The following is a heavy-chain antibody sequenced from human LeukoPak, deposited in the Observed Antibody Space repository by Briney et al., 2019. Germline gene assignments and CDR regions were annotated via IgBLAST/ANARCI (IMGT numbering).Heavy chain of an antibody. CDR3: ARGRSVGELLQYFDY. J-gene: IGHJ4*02. Sequence: SQTLSLTCAISGDSVSSNSAAWNWIRQSPSRGLEWLGRTYYRSKWYNDYAVSVKSRITINPDTSKNQFSLQLSSVTAADTAVYYCARGRSVGELLQYFDYWGQGTLVTVSS. V-gene: IGHV6-1*01. CDR1: GDSVSSNSAA. D-gene: IGHD3-10*01. CDR2: TYYRSKWYN.